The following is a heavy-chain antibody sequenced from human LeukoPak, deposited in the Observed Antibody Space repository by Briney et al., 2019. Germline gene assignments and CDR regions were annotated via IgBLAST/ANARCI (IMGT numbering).Heavy chain of an antibody. CDR3: ATSVTYYDFWSGYWDY. V-gene: IGHV3-23*01. CDR2: ISGSGGST. Sequence: GGSLRLSCAASGFTFSTYGMSWVRQAPGKGLEWVSAISGSGGSTYYADSVKGRFTIPRDNSKNTLYLQMNSLRAEDTAVYYCATSVTYYDFWSGYWDYWGQGTLVTVSS. J-gene: IGHJ4*02. CDR1: GFTFSTYG. D-gene: IGHD3-3*01.